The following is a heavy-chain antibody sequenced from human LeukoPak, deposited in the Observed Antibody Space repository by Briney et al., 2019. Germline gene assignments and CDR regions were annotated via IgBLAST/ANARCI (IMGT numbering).Heavy chain of an antibody. Sequence: GGSLRLSCTTSGFIFDDYTMHWVRQVPEKGLEWVSLITWDGETTHYADSVRGRFTISRDNSKNSLYLQMNSLRAEDTALYYCATFDLTWGQGTLVTVSS. CDR2: ITWDGETT. J-gene: IGHJ4*02. CDR3: ATFDLT. D-gene: IGHD3-9*01. CDR1: GFIFDDYT. V-gene: IGHV3-43*01.